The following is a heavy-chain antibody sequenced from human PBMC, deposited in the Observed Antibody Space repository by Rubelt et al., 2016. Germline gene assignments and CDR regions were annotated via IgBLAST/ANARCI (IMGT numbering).Heavy chain of an antibody. V-gene: IGHV4-59*08. CDR1: GGSIGSYY. Sequence: QLQLQESGPGLVKPSETLSLTCTVSGGSIGSYYWSWIRQPPGKGLEWIGYIYYRGITNYNPSLRGRVTIPVDTSKNRVSLKLSSVTAADTAVYYCARGGHFSSWHFDYWGQGTLVTVSS. D-gene: IGHD6-13*01. J-gene: IGHJ4*02. CDR2: IYYRGIT. CDR3: ARGGHFSSWHFDY.